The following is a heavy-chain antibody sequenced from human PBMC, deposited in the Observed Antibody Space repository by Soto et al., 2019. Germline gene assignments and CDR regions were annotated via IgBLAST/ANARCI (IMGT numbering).Heavy chain of an antibody. D-gene: IGHD6-13*01. J-gene: IGHJ4*02. CDR1: GFTFSSYW. CDR2: INSDGSST. Sequence: GGSLRLSCAASGFTFSSYWMHWVRQAPGKGLVWVSRINSDGSSTSYADSVKGRFTISRDNAKNTLYLQMNSLRAEDTAVYYCASPYGSSWYDGDLGFDYWGQGTLVTVSS. CDR3: ASPYGSSWYDGDLGFDY. V-gene: IGHV3-74*01.